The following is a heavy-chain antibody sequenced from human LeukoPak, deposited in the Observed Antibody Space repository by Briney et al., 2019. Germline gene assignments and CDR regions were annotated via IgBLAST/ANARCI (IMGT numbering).Heavy chain of an antibody. CDR1: GGSISSYY. CDR2: IYTSGST. Sequence: PSETLSLTCTVSGGSISSYYWSWIRQPAGKGLEWIGRIYTSGSTNYNPSLKSRVTMSVDTSKNQLSLKLSSVTAADTAVYYCARDRGGGFLEWLLPYCWGQGTLVTVSS. D-gene: IGHD3-3*01. J-gene: IGHJ4*02. CDR3: ARDRGGGFLEWLLPYC. V-gene: IGHV4-4*07.